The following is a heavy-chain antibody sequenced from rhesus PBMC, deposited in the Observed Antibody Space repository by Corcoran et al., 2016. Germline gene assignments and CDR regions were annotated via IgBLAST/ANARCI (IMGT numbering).Heavy chain of an antibody. CDR1: GFTFIDYY. D-gene: IGHD2-15*01. CDR3: TKDQYSFDY. Sequence: EVQLVESGGGLVQPGGSLRLSCAASGFTFIDYYMYWVRQAPGKGLEWVGLIISKAYGGTAEYAASVKGRFTISSDDSKSIAYLQMSSLKTEDTAVYYCTKDQYSFDYWGQGVLVTVSS. J-gene: IGHJ4*01. CDR2: IISKAYGGTA. V-gene: IGHV3-184*01.